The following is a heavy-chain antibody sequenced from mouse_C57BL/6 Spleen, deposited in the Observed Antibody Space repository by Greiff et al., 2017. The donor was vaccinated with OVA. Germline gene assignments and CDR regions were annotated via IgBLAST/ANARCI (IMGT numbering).Heavy chain of an antibody. Sequence: VQLQQSGAELVKPGASVKLSCKASGYTFTEYTIHWVKQRSGQGLEWIGWFYPGSGSIKYNEKFKDKATLTADKSSSTVYMELSRLTSEDSAVYFCARHEDALYYYGSSYGWFAYWGQGTLVTVSA. CDR2: FYPGSGSI. CDR3: ARHEDALYYYGSSYGWFAY. V-gene: IGHV1-62-2*01. J-gene: IGHJ3*01. CDR1: GYTFTEYT. D-gene: IGHD1-1*01.